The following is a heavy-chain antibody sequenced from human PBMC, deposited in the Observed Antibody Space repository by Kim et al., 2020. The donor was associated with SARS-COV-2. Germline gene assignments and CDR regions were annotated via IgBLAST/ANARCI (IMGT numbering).Heavy chain of an antibody. CDR3: SRTGPMDV. D-gene: IGHD3-9*01. V-gene: IGHV4-4*07. Sequence: SGTTNYNPSLKTRVTMSIDTSKNQFSLNLSSVTAADTAVYYCSRTGPMDVWGQGTTVIVSS. J-gene: IGHJ6*02. CDR2: SGTT.